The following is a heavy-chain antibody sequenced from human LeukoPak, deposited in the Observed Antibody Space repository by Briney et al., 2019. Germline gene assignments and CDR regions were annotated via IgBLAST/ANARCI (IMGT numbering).Heavy chain of an antibody. CDR2: IYTSGST. Sequence: SETLSLTCTVSGGSVSSYYWTWVRQPPGKGLEWIGRIYTSGSTNYNPSLKSRITISVDKSKNQFSLRLNSVTAADTAVYYCAGYSSYYGHFDYWGQGTLVTVSS. V-gene: IGHV4-4*07. CDR3: AGYSSYYGHFDY. J-gene: IGHJ4*02. D-gene: IGHD6-19*01. CDR1: GGSVSSYY.